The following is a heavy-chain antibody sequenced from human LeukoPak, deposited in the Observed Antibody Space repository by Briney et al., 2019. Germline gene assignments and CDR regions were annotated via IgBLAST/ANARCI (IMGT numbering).Heavy chain of an antibody. CDR2: IWYDGSNK. Sequence: PGGSLRLSCAASGFXFSSYGMHWVRQAPGKGLEWVAVIWYDGSNKYYADSVKGRFTISRDNSKNTLYLQMNSLRAEDTAVYYCARGRYYYGSGRSSAGFDPWGQGTLVTVSS. D-gene: IGHD3-10*01. J-gene: IGHJ5*02. CDR1: GFXFSSYG. CDR3: ARGRYYYGSGRSSAGFDP. V-gene: IGHV3-33*01.